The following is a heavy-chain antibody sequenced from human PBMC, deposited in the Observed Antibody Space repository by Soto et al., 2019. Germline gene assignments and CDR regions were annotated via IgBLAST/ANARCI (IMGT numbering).Heavy chain of an antibody. Sequence: SETLSLTCAVSGVSIHNSHSFWGWIRQPPGKGLEFIANVYYSGGAHYNPSFKSRVTISVDTATNQVSLRMSSVTAADTAVYFCGRVVEGATRHTDFDSWGQGALVTVSS. CDR2: VYYSGGA. J-gene: IGHJ5*01. V-gene: IGHV4-39*01. CDR3: GRVVEGATRHTDFDS. CDR1: GVSIHNSHSF. D-gene: IGHD2-21*01.